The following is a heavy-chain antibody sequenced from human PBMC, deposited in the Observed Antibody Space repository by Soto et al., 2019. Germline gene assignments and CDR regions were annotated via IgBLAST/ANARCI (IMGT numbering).Heavy chain of an antibody. J-gene: IGHJ6*02. CDR2: ISSSSSYT. V-gene: IGHV3-11*06. Sequence: GGSLRLSCAASGFTFSDYYMSWMRQAPGKGLEWVSYISSSSSYTNYADSVKGRFTISRDNAKNSLYLQMNSLRAEDTAVYYCARATTGTTNYYYGMDVWGQGTTVTVSS. CDR1: GFTFSDYY. CDR3: ARATTGTTNYYYGMDV. D-gene: IGHD1-1*01.